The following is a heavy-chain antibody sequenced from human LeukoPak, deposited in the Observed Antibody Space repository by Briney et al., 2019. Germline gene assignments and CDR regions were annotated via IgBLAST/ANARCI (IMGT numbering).Heavy chain of an antibody. CDR2: INHSGST. D-gene: IGHD3-16*02. Sequence: KPSETLSLTCAVYGGSFSGYYWSWIRQPPGKGLERIGEINHSGSTNYNPSLKSRVTISVDTSKNQFSLKLSSVTAADTAVYYCAKESYDYVWGSYRFDYWGQGTLVAVSS. CDR3: AKESYDYVWGSYRFDY. J-gene: IGHJ4*02. V-gene: IGHV4-34*01. CDR1: GGSFSGYY.